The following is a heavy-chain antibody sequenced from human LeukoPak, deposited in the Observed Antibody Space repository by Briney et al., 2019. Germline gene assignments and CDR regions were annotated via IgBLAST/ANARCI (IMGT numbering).Heavy chain of an antibody. CDR1: GFNFSSYS. D-gene: IGHD3-22*01. V-gene: IGHV3-21*01. J-gene: IGHJ4*02. Sequence: PGGSLRLSCAASGFNFSSYSMNWVRQAPGKGLEWVSSISSSSSFRYYADSVKGRFTISRDNAKNSLYLQMNSLRAEDTAVYYCARESSGYFYWGQETLVTVSS. CDR3: ARESSGYFY. CDR2: ISSSSSFR.